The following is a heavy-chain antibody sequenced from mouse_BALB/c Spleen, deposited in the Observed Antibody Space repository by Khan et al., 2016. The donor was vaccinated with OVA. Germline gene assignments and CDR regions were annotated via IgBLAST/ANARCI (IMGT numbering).Heavy chain of an antibody. CDR1: GYTFTSYY. CDR2: INPSNGGT. CDR3: IRGGYGGFAY. J-gene: IGHJ3*01. V-gene: IGHV1S81*02. D-gene: IGHD1-2*01. Sequence: QVQLQQSGAELVKPGASVKLSCKASGYTFTSYYMYWVKQRPGQGLEWIGEINPSNGGTNFNEKFKIKATLTVDKSSSIADMQLSSLTSEDSAVYYCIRGGYGGFAYWGQGTLVTVSA.